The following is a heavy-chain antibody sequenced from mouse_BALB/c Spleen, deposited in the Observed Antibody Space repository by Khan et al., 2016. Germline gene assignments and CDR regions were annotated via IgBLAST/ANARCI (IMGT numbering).Heavy chain of an antibody. CDR3: ALECSWFAY. CDR1: GFNIKDYY. CDR2: IDPENGST. Sequence: IQLVQSGAELVRPGALVKLSCKASGFNIKDYYMHWVKQRPEQGLEWIGWIDPENGSTIYDPKFQGKASITADTSSNTAYLQLSSLTSEDTAVYYYALECSWFAYWGQGTLVTVSA. J-gene: IGHJ3*01. V-gene: IGHV14-1*02.